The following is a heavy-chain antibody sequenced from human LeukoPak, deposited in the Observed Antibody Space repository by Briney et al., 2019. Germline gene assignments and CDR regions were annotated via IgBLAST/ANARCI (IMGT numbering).Heavy chain of an antibody. CDR2: FDPEDGET. D-gene: IGHD2-2*01. Sequence: ASVKVSCKVSGFTLTELSMHWVRQAPGKGIEWMGGFDPEDGETIYAQKFQGRVTMTEDTSTDTAYMELSSLRSEDTAVYYCVTDLSKYRTFDYWGQGTLVTVSS. V-gene: IGHV1-24*01. J-gene: IGHJ4*02. CDR1: GFTLTELS. CDR3: VTDLSKYRTFDY.